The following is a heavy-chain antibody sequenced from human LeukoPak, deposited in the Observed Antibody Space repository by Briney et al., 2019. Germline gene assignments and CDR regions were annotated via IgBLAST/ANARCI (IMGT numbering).Heavy chain of an antibody. Sequence: SETLSLTCTVSGGSISSSSYCWGWIRQPPGKGLEWIGSIYYSGSTNYNPSLKSRVTISVDTSKNQFSLKLSSVTAADTAVYYCARGHYGDYVHWFDPWGQGTLVTVSS. D-gene: IGHD4-17*01. CDR2: IYYSGST. CDR1: GGSISSSSYC. CDR3: ARGHYGDYVHWFDP. V-gene: IGHV4-39*07. J-gene: IGHJ5*02.